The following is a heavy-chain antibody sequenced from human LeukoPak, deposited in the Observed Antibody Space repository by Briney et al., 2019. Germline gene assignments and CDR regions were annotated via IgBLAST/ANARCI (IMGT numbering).Heavy chain of an antibody. V-gene: IGHV3-23*01. CDR2: VSGSGVST. Sequence: GGSLRLSCAPSGFTFSSYTFSTYAMSWVRQAPGKGLEWVSAVSGSGVSTYYADSVKGRFTISRDNSKNTLYLQMNGLRAEDTAVYYCAKGVEDSGIYYYYYMDVWGKGTTVTVSS. CDR1: GFTFSSYTFSTYA. J-gene: IGHJ6*03. CDR3: AKGVEDSGIYYYYYMDV. D-gene: IGHD2-15*01.